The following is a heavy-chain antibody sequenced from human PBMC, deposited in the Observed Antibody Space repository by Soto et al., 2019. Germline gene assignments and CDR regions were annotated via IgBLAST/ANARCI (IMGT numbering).Heavy chain of an antibody. CDR3: ARGRGYSYGLFDY. J-gene: IGHJ4*02. Sequence: QVQLVQSGAEVKKPGSSGKVSCKASGGTFSSYTISWVRQAPGQGLEWMGRIIPILGIANYAQKFKGRVTITADKSTSTAYMELSSLRSEDTAVYYCARGRGYSYGLFDYWGQGTLVTVSS. CDR2: IIPILGIA. D-gene: IGHD5-18*01. CDR1: GGTFSSYT. V-gene: IGHV1-69*02.